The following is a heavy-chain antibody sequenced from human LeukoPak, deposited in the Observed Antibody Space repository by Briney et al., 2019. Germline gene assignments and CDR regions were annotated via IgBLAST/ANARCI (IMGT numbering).Heavy chain of an antibody. CDR1: GFTVISNS. CDR2: ISSSSSTI. Sequence: PGGSLRLSCAASGFTVISNSMSWVRQAPGKGLEWVSFISSSSSTIYYADSVKGRFTISRDNAKNSLYLQMNSLRVEDTAVYYCARDGEVHSSNWYYFDSWGQGTLVTVSS. J-gene: IGHJ4*02. V-gene: IGHV3-48*01. D-gene: IGHD6-13*01. CDR3: ARDGEVHSSNWYYFDS.